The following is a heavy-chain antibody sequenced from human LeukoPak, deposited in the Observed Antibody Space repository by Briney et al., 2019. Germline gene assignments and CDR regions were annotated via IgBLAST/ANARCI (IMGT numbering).Heavy chain of an antibody. CDR1: GGTFSSYA. CDR3: ARGIGPAYSYGTEVYYFDY. CDR2: MNPNSGNT. V-gene: IGHV1-8*03. J-gene: IGHJ4*02. Sequence: GASVKVSCKASGGTFSSYAISWVRQATGQGLEWMGWMNPNSGNTGYAQKFQGRVTITRNTSISTAYMELSSLRSEDTAVYYCARGIGPAYSYGTEVYYFDYWGQGTLVTVSS. D-gene: IGHD5-18*01.